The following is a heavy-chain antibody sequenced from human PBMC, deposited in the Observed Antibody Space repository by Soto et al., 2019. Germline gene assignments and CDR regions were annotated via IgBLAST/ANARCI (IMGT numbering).Heavy chain of an antibody. V-gene: IGHV4-34*01. J-gene: IGHJ6*02. Sequence: SETLSLTCAVYGGSFSGYYWSWIRQPPGKGLEWIGEINHSGSTNYNPSLKSRVTISVDTSKNQFSPKLSSVTAADTAVYYCARGRGGYYGSGSYRMDVWGQGTTVTVSS. CDR2: INHSGST. D-gene: IGHD3-10*01. CDR1: GGSFSGYY. CDR3: ARGRGGYYGSGSYRMDV.